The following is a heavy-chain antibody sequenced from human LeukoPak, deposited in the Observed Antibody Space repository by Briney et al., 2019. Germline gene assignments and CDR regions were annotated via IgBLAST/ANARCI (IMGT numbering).Heavy chain of an antibody. CDR1: GRSITSYD. J-gene: IGHJ4*02. Sequence: SETLSLTCTVSGRSITSYDWSWIRQPPGKVLEWIGYIYYSGNTNYNPSFKSRVTISVDTSKNPFSLRLSSVSAADTAVYSWAREGYDIMTGYFDYWGQGTLVTVSS. CDR3: AREGYDIMTGYFDY. V-gene: IGHV4-59*01. CDR2: IYYSGNT. D-gene: IGHD3-9*01.